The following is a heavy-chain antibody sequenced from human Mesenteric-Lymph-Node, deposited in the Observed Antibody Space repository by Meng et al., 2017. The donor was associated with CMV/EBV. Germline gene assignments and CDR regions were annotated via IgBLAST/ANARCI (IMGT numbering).Heavy chain of an antibody. CDR2: IYYSGSI. V-gene: IGHV4-59*12. Sequence: GSLRLSCTVSGGSISSYYWSWIRQPPGKGLEWIGYIYYSGSINYNPSLKSRLTISIDTSKNQFSLKLSSVTAADTAVYYCARSRDGYNWYFDYWGQGTLVTVSS. CDR1: GGSISSYY. J-gene: IGHJ4*02. CDR3: ARSRDGYNWYFDY. D-gene: IGHD5-24*01.